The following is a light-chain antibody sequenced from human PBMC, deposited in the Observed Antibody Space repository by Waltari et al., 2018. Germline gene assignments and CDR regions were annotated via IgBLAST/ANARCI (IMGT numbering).Light chain of an antibody. Sequence: IVLTQSPATLSLSPGERATLSCTASQRVTRYLACYHQKPGQAPRLLISDASNRAAGIPARFSGSGFETDFTLTISSLEPDDSAVYYCKQRSSWPSFGGGTKVEIK. CDR1: QRVTRY. CDR3: KQRSSWPS. J-gene: IGKJ4*01. V-gene: IGKV3-11*01. CDR2: DAS.